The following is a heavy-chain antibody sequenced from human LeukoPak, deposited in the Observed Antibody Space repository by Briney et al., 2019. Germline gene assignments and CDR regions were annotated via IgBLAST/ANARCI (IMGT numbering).Heavy chain of an antibody. CDR3: ARGYCSSTSCYYLDY. Sequence: ASVKVSCKASGYTFTDYYMHWVRQAPGQGLEWMGWINPNSGGTNYAQVFQGRVTMTRDTSFGTGYMELSRLRSDDTAVYYCARGYCSSTSCYYLDYWGRGTLVTVSS. J-gene: IGHJ4*02. D-gene: IGHD2-2*01. V-gene: IGHV1-2*02. CDR1: GYTFTDYY. CDR2: INPNSGGT.